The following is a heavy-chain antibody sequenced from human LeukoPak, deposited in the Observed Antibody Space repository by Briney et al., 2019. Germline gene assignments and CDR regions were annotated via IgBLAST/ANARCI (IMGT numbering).Heavy chain of an antibody. Sequence: PGGSLRLSCAASGFTFSSYSMNWVRQAPGKGLEWVSSISSSSSYIYYADSVKGRFTISRDNAKNSLYLQMNSLRAEDTAVYYCASPMVVAAKTFDSWGQGTLVTVSS. J-gene: IGHJ4*02. CDR2: ISSSSSYI. D-gene: IGHD2-15*01. CDR1: GFTFSSYS. CDR3: ASPMVVAAKTFDS. V-gene: IGHV3-21*01.